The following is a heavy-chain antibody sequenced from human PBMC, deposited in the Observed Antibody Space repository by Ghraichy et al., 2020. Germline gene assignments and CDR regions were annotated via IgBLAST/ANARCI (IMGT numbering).Heavy chain of an antibody. D-gene: IGHD1-26*01. CDR3: ARSKWELLPFDY. CDR1: GFTFSSYA. CDR2: ISYDGSNK. V-gene: IGHV3-30*04. J-gene: IGHJ4*02. Sequence: GESLNISCAASGFTFSSYAMHWVRQAPGKGLEWVAVISYDGSNKYYADSVKGRFTISRDNSKNTLYLQMNSLRAEDTAVYYCARSKWELLPFDYWGQGTLVTVSS.